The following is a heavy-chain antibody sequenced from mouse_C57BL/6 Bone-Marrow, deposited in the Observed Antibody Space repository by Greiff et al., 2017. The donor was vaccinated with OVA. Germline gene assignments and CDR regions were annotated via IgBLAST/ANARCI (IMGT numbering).Heavy chain of an antibody. V-gene: IGHV5-4*03. Sequence: EVKVEESGGGLVKPGGSLKLSCAASGFTFSSYAMSWVRQTPEKRLEWVATISDGGSYTYYPDNVKGRFTISRDNAKNNLYLQMSHLKSEDTAMYYCAENYSESGGGYFDVWGTGTTVTVSS. D-gene: IGHD1-1*01. CDR2: ISDGGSYT. CDR1: GFTFSSYA. J-gene: IGHJ1*03. CDR3: AENYSESGGGYFDV.